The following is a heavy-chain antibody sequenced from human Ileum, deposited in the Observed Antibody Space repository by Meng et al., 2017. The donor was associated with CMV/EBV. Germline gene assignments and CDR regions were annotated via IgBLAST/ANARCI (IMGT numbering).Heavy chain of an antibody. D-gene: IGHD3-22*01. J-gene: IGHJ4*02. Sequence: GESLKISCAASGFTFSDHYMDWVRQAPGKGLEWVSYITSSSDSIYYADSVKGRFTISRDNAKNSLYLQMNSLKAEDTAIYYCARDLDDSSGFDYWGQGTLVTVSS. V-gene: IGHV3-11*04. CDR3: ARDLDDSSGFDY. CDR1: GFTFSDHY. CDR2: ITSSSDSI.